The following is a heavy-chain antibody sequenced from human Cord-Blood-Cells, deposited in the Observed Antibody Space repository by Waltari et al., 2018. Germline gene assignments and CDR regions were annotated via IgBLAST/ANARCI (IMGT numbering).Heavy chain of an antibody. CDR1: GYTFPSYD. J-gene: IGHJ3*02. V-gene: IGHV1-8*03. Sequence: QVQLVQSGAEVKKPGASVTVSCKASGYTFPSYDINWVRQAPGQGLEWMGWMNPNSGNTGYAQKFQGRVTITRNTSISTAYMELSSLRSEDTAVYYCARKVTYYDFWSGYWSAFDIWGQGTMVTVSS. CDR2: MNPNSGNT. CDR3: ARKVTYYDFWSGYWSAFDI. D-gene: IGHD3-3*01.